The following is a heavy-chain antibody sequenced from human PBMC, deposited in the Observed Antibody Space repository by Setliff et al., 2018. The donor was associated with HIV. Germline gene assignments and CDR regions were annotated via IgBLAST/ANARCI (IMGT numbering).Heavy chain of an antibody. CDR1: GGSFSDYY. V-gene: IGHV4-34*01. J-gene: IGHJ4*02. Sequence: SETLSLTCTVSGGSFSDYYWSCIRQPPGKGLGWLGESNHSGTTNSDPSLKSRVTISVDTSKNQFSLRLTSVTAGDTAVYYCARAVSHVDYWGQGTLVTVSS. D-gene: IGHD4-4*01. CDR3: ARAVSHVDY. CDR2: SNHSGTT.